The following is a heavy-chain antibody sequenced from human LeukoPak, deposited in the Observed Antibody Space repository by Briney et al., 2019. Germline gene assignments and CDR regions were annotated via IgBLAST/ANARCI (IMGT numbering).Heavy chain of an antibody. V-gene: IGHV3-23*01. CDR1: TSMFSSYA. J-gene: IGHJ3*01. D-gene: IGHD6-13*01. CDR3: AGGEGAAGIYDAFDF. CDR2: ITGSGSRI. Sequence: GGSLRLSCAASTSMFSSYAMTWVRQAPGKGMQWISTITGSGSRIYYADSVKGRFTLSRDNSKNTLHLQMNSLGAEDTAVYYCAGGEGAAGIYDAFDFWGQGTLVTVSS.